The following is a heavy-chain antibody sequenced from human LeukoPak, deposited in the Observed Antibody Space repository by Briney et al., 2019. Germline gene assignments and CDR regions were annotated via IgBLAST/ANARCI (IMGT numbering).Heavy chain of an antibody. J-gene: IGHJ6*02. D-gene: IGHD2-2*01. V-gene: IGHV4-34*01. CDR2: INHSGST. CDR3: ARGDPPIVVVPAALPYYYYGMDA. CDR1: GGSFSGYY. Sequence: PSETLSLTCAVYGGSFSGYYWSWIRQPPGKGLEWIGEINHSGSTNYNPSLKSRVTISVDTSKNQFSLKLSSVTAADTAVYYCARGDPPIVVVPAALPYYYYGMDAWGQGTTVTVSS.